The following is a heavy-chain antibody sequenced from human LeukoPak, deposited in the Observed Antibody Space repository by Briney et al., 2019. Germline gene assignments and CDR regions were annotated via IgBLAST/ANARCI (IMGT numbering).Heavy chain of an antibody. V-gene: IGHV1-2*02. CDR1: GYTFTGYY. CDR2: INPNSGGT. CDR3: ARDVSDDYGDYEGYFDY. Sequence: ASVKVSCKASGYTFTGYYMHWVRQAPGQGLEWMGWINPNSGGTNYAQKFQGRVTMTRDTSISTAYMELSRLRSDDTAVYYCARDVSDDYGDYEGYFDYWGRGTLVTVSS. J-gene: IGHJ4*02. D-gene: IGHD4-17*01.